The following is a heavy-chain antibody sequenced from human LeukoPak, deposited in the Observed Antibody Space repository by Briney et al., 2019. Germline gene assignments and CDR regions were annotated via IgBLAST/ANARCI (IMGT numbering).Heavy chain of an antibody. CDR2: ISYDGSNK. V-gene: IGHV3-30*04. CDR1: GFTFSSYA. Sequence: GGSLRLSCAASGFTFSSYAMHWVRQAPGKGLEWVAVISYDGSNKYYADSVKGRFTISRDNSKNTLYLQMNSLRAEDTAVYYCARGGRTTVTTFDYWGQGTLVTVSS. CDR3: ARGGRTTVTTFDY. D-gene: IGHD4-17*01. J-gene: IGHJ4*02.